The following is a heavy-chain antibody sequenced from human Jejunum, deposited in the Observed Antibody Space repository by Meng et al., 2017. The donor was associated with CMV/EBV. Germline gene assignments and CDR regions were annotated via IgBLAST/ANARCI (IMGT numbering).Heavy chain of an antibody. V-gene: IGHV3-72*01. CDR1: GFTFRAHY. D-gene: IGHD1-14*01. Sequence: VGSGFTFRAHYMDWVRQVPGKGLEWVGRSRIKADNYITQYAASVKGRFTISRDDSQNSLYLQMNSLRIEDTAVYYCVRGHNSFDYWGQGVLVTVSS. CDR3: VRGHNSFDY. J-gene: IGHJ4*02. CDR2: SRIKADNYIT.